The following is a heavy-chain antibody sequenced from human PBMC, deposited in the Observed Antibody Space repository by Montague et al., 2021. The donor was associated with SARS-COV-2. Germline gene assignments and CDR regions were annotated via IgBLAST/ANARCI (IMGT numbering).Heavy chain of an antibody. V-gene: IGHV4-39*01. Sequence: SETLSLTCTVSGASISSRIYYWGWIRQPPGKGLEWIGFKYYSGSTNYNLTLQSRVTIYVDTSKNPFSLKLTSVTDADTAVYYCATLPSSITIFGVVQAYYFDDWGRGTLVTVSS. CDR2: KYYSGST. CDR1: GASISSRIYY. CDR3: ATLPSSITIFGVVQAYYFDD. D-gene: IGHD3-3*01. J-gene: IGHJ4*02.